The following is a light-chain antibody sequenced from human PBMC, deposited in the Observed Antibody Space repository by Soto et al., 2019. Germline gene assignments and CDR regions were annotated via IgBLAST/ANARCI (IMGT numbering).Light chain of an antibody. CDR3: QQYDNVPPIT. Sequence: DIQMTQSPSLLSASVGDRVTITCQASQHISNYLNWYQQKLGEAPKLLIYDASNLETGVPTRFSGSGFGTDFTFTISSLQPEDIATYYCQQYDNVPPITFGQGTRLEIK. J-gene: IGKJ5*01. CDR1: QHISNY. V-gene: IGKV1-33*01. CDR2: DAS.